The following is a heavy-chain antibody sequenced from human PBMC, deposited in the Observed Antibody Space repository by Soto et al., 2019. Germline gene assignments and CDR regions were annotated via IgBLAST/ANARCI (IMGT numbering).Heavy chain of an antibody. CDR2: ISSSSSYI. CDR1: GFTFSSYS. V-gene: IGHV3-21*01. CDR3: ARDIAARPLMESWFDP. J-gene: IGHJ5*02. D-gene: IGHD6-6*01. Sequence: NPGGSLRLSCAASGFTFSSYSMNWVRQAPGKGLEWVSSISSSSSYIYYADSVKGRFTISRDNAQNSLYLQMNSLRAEDTAVYYCARDIAARPLMESWFDPWGQGTLVTVSS.